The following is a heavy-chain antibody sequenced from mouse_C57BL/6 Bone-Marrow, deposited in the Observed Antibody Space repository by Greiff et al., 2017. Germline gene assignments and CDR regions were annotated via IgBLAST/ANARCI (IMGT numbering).Heavy chain of an antibody. CDR3: ARDPLSNDYDLAWFAY. CDR2: ISDGGSYT. V-gene: IGHV5-4*01. D-gene: IGHD2-4*01. CDR1: GFTFSSYA. J-gene: IGHJ3*01. Sequence: EVMLVESGGGLVKPGGSLKLSCAASGFTFSSYAMSWVRQTPEKRLEWVATISDGGSYTSYPDNVKGRFTISRDNAKNNLYLQMSHLKSEDTAMYYCARDPLSNDYDLAWFAYWGQGTLVTVSA.